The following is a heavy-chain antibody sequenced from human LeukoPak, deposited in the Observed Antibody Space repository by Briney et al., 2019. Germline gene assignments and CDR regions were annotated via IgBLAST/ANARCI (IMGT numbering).Heavy chain of an antibody. CDR2: ITSSSSYI. Sequence: GGSLRLSCAASGFTFSSYTMNWVRQAPGKGLEWVSSITSSSSYIYYADSVKGRFTISRDNAKNSLYLQINSLRAEDTAVYYCARHVVAVGFDYWGQGTLVTVSS. D-gene: IGHD3-22*01. CDR1: GFTFSSYT. CDR3: ARHVVAVGFDY. J-gene: IGHJ4*02. V-gene: IGHV3-21*01.